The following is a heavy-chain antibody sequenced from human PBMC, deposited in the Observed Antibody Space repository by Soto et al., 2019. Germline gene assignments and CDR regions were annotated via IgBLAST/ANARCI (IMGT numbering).Heavy chain of an antibody. J-gene: IGHJ4*02. CDR1: GFTISNYG. CDR3: ARDLYGSSDY. D-gene: IGHD6-6*01. V-gene: IGHV3-23*01. Sequence: PGGSLRLSCAASGFTISNYGMSWVRQAPGKALEWVSTSSGSGDFTYYADSVRGRFTISRDNSRNTLSLQMDSLRAEDTALYYCARDLYGSSDYWGQGTQVTVSS. CDR2: SSGSGDFT.